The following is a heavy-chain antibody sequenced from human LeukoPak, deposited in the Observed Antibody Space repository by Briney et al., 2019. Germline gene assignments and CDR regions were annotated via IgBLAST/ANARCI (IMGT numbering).Heavy chain of an antibody. J-gene: IGHJ6*02. D-gene: IGHD6-19*01. CDR3: AKAHRPVERSGWYENYYYYYGMDV. CDR2: ISYDGSNK. Sequence: PGGSLRLSCAASGFTFSSYGMHWVRQAPGKGLEWVAVISYDGSNKYYADSVKGRFTISRDNSKNTLYLQMNSLRAEDTAVYYCAKAHRPVERSGWYENYYYYYGMDVWGQGTTVTVSS. V-gene: IGHV3-30*18. CDR1: GFTFSSYG.